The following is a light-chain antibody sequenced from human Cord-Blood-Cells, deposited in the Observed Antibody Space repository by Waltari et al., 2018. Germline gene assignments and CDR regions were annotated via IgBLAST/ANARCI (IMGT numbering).Light chain of an antibody. CDR1: QSVSSSY. Sequence: EIVLTQSPGTLSLSPGERATLSCRASQSVSSSYLSWYQQKPGQTPRLLIYGASSSATGIPDRFSGSGSGTDFTLTISRLEPEDFAVYYCQQYGSSPITFGQGTRLEIK. CDR3: QQYGSSPIT. CDR2: GAS. V-gene: IGKV3-20*01. J-gene: IGKJ5*01.